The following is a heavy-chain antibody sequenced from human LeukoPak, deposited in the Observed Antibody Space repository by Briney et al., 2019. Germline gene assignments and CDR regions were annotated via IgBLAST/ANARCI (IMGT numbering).Heavy chain of an antibody. V-gene: IGHV4-38-2*02. CDR2: IYHSGST. J-gene: IGHJ4*02. Sequence: SETLSLTCTVSGGSISSSYWGWIRQPPGKGLEWIGSIYHSGSTYYNPSLKSRVTISVDKSKNQFSLKVNSVTAADTAVYYCARRPPRRGSSGWHKPFDYWGQGTLVTVSS. CDR1: GGSISSSY. CDR3: ARRPPRRGSSGWHKPFDY. D-gene: IGHD6-19*01.